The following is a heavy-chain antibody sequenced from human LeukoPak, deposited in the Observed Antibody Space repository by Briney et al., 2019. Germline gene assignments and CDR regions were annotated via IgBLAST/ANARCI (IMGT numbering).Heavy chain of an antibody. CDR2: FAPEDGET. V-gene: IGHV1-24*01. D-gene: IGHD3-10*01. J-gene: IGHJ4*02. CDR3: ATFGLVREY. Sequence: ASVTVSYKLSVYTLTELSMHWVRQAPGKGREWMGGFAPEDGETIYAQKSQGRVTMTEDTSTDTAYMELSSLRSEDTAVYYCATFGLVREYWGQGTLVTVSS. CDR1: VYTLTELS.